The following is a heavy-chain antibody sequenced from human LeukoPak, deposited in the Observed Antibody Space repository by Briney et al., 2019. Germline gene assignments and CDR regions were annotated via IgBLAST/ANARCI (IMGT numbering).Heavy chain of an antibody. Sequence: GESLKISCKGSGYSFTSYWIGWVRQMPGKGLEWMGIIYPGDSDTRYSPSFQGQVTISADKSISTAYMELSRLRSDDTAVYYCARVTRGAAGRFDPWGQGTLVTVSS. D-gene: IGHD6-13*01. CDR2: IYPGDSDT. CDR3: ARVTRGAAGRFDP. CDR1: GYSFTSYW. V-gene: IGHV5-51*01. J-gene: IGHJ5*02.